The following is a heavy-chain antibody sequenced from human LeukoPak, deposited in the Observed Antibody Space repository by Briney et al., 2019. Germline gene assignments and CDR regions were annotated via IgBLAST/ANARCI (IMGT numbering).Heavy chain of an antibody. CDR2: INWNGDST. D-gene: IGHD5-18*01. J-gene: IGHJ4*02. CDR1: GLTFDDYG. Sequence: LAGGSLRLSCAASGLTFDDYGMSWVRQAPGKGLEWVSGINWNGDSTGYADSVKGRLTIFRDNAKSSLFLQMNSLRAEDTAFYYCARGGYSYGAPYYFDYWGQGTLVTVSP. CDR3: ARGGYSYGAPYYFDY. V-gene: IGHV3-20*04.